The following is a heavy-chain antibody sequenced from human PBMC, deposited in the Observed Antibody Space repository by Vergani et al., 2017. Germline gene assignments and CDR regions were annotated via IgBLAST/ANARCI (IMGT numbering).Heavy chain of an antibody. V-gene: IGHV1-46*01. D-gene: IGHD6-19*01. CDR3: AREASDIAVAGLMGC. Sequence: QVPLVQSGAEVKKPGASVKVSCKASGYTFTSYYMHWVRQAPGQGLEWMGIINPSGGSTSYAQKFQGRVTMTRDTSTSTVYMELSSLRSEDTAVYYCAREASDIAVAGLMGCWGQGTLVTVSS. CDR2: INPSGGST. J-gene: IGHJ4*02. CDR1: GYTFTSYY.